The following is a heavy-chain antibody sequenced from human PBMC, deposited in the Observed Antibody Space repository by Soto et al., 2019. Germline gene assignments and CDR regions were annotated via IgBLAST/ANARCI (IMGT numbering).Heavy chain of an antibody. V-gene: IGHV3-30*18. CDR1: GFTFSSYG. J-gene: IGHJ4*02. D-gene: IGHD3-22*01. Sequence: PGGSLRLSCAASGFTFSSYGMHWVRQAPGKGLEWVAVISYDGSNKYYADSVKGRFTISRDNSKNTLYLQMNSLRAEDTAVYYCAKGDPRSDSSGYLLDYWGQGTLVTVSS. CDR3: AKGDPRSDSSGYLLDY. CDR2: ISYDGSNK.